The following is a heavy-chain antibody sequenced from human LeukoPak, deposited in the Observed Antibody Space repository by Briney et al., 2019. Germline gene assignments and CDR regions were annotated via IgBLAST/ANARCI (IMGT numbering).Heavy chain of an antibody. CDR1: GYIFTNYY. J-gene: IGHJ4*02. CDR3: ARGGTILYDY. Sequence: ASVKVSCKASGYIFTNYYIHWVRQAPGQGLEWVGIVDPRDGSANSAQQIQGRITVTRDTSTGTVYMDLSSLRSEDTAICYCARGGTILYDYWGQGTQVTVSS. D-gene: IGHD1-1*01. V-gene: IGHV1-46*01. CDR2: VDPRDGSA.